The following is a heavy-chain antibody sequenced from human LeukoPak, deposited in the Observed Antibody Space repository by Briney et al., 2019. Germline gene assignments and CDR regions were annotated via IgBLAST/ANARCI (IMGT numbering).Heavy chain of an antibody. CDR2: ISSSSSTI. J-gene: IGHJ4*02. CDR3: ARDRATGGWYVGLDY. CDR1: GFTFSSYS. D-gene: IGHD6-19*01. V-gene: IGHV3-48*04. Sequence: PPGGSLRLSCAASGFTFSSYSMNWVRQAPGKGLEWVSYISSSSSTIYYADSVKGRFTISRDNAKNSLYLRMNSLRAEDTAVYYCARDRATGGWYVGLDYWGQGTLVTVSS.